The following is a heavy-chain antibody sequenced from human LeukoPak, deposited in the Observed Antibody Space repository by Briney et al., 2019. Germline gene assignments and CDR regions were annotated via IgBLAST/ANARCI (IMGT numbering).Heavy chain of an antibody. J-gene: IGHJ5*02. Sequence: SETLSLTCTVSGGSISSGVYYWSWIRQHPGKGLEWIGYIYYSGSTYYNPSLKSRVTISVDTSKNQFSLKLSSVTAADTAVYYCARDSFQTKYNWNDEWFDPWGQGTLVTVSS. V-gene: IGHV4-31*03. CDR2: IYYSGST. D-gene: IGHD1-1*01. CDR3: ARDSFQTKYNWNDEWFDP. CDR1: GGSISSGVYY.